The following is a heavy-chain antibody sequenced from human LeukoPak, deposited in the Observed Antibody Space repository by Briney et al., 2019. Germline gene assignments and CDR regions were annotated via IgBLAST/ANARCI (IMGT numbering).Heavy chain of an antibody. CDR3: SRAGMATILPLDY. CDR2: IIPIFGTA. D-gene: IGHD5-24*01. Sequence: GASVKVSCKASGGTFSSYAISWVRHAPGQGLEWMGGIIPIFGTANYAQKFQGRVTITTDESTSTACMELSRLRSEDTAVYYSSRAGMATILPLDYWGQGTLVTVSS. CDR1: GGTFSSYA. J-gene: IGHJ4*02. V-gene: IGHV1-69*05.